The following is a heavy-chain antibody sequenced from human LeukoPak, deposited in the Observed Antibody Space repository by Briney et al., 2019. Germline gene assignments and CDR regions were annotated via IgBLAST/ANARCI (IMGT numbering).Heavy chain of an antibody. D-gene: IGHD7-27*01. J-gene: IGHJ4*02. V-gene: IGHV1-24*01. CDR3: ASLTGDENFVY. CDR1: VYTLSEFS. Sequence: ASVKVSCKVSVYTLSEFSIHWVRQAPGKGLEWMGGFHPEDGETIYAQKFQGRVTVTEDTSTDTAYMELSSLRSEDTAVYYCASLTGDENFVYWGQGTLVTVSS. CDR2: FHPEDGET.